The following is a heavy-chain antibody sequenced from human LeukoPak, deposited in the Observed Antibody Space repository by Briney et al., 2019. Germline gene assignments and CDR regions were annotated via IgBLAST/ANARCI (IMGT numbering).Heavy chain of an antibody. CDR2: IYYSGST. D-gene: IGHD6-19*01. Sequence: SETLSLTCTVSGGSISSSSYYWGWIRQPPGKGLEWLGSIYYSGSTYYNPSLKSRVTISVDTSKNQFSLKLSSVTAADTAVYYCARDAGQWLVQGAFDIWGQGTMVTVSS. CDR3: ARDAGQWLVQGAFDI. V-gene: IGHV4-39*07. J-gene: IGHJ3*02. CDR1: GGSISSSSYY.